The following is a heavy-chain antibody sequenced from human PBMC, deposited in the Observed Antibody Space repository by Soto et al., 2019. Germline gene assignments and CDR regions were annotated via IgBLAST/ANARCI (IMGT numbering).Heavy chain of an antibody. CDR1: GYSFTSYW. D-gene: IGHD3-22*01. Sequence: GESLKISCKGSGYSFTSYWIGWVRQMPRKGLEWMGIIYPGDSDTRYSPSFQGQVTISADKSISTAYLQWSSLKASDTAMYYCASAGYYYDSSGYYYFDYWGQGTLVTVSS. V-gene: IGHV5-51*01. CDR3: ASAGYYYDSSGYYYFDY. J-gene: IGHJ4*02. CDR2: IYPGDSDT.